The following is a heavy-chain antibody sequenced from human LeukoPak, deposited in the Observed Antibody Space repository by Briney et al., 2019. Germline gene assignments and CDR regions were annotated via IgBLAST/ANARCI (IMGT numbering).Heavy chain of an antibody. CDR2: ISWDSGNS. D-gene: IGHD6-19*01. CDR3: AKGPGAAVAKRYIHH. J-gene: IGHJ1*01. Sequence: PGGSLRLSCAASGFTSKDYAMHWVRQAPGKGLEWVALISWDSGNSYYADSVKGRFTIARDNSKNSLSLQMNSLRPEDTALYYCAKGPGAAVAKRYIHHWGQGTLVTVSS. CDR1: GFTSKDYA. V-gene: IGHV3-43D*03.